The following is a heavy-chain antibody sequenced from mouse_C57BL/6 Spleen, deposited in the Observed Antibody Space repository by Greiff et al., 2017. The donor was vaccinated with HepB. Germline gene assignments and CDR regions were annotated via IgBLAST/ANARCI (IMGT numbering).Heavy chain of an antibody. Sequence: QVQLQQPGAELVRPGTSVKLSCKASGYTFTSYWMHWVKQRPGQGLEWIGVIDPSDSYTNYNQKFKGKATLTVDTSSSTAYMQLSSLTSEDSAVYYCARRYSYYYAMDYWGQGTSVTVSS. CDR3: ARRYSYYYAMDY. V-gene: IGHV1-59*01. D-gene: IGHD2-14*01. CDR2: IDPSDSYT. CDR1: GYTFTSYW. J-gene: IGHJ4*01.